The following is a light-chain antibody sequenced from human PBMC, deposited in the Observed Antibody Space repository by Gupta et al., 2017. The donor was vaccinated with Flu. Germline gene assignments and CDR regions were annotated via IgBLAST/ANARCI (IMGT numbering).Light chain of an antibody. Sequence: EIVLTQSPLTLSLSPGERATLSCRASQSVNNNFLTGYQQKTGQTPRLLIYGASSRATGIPDRFSGSGSGTEFTITIRRREPEDVAVYYCQLYGIPVYTFGQGTKLEIK. CDR3: QLYGIPVYT. V-gene: IGKV3-20*01. J-gene: IGKJ2*01. CDR1: QSVNNNF. CDR2: GAS.